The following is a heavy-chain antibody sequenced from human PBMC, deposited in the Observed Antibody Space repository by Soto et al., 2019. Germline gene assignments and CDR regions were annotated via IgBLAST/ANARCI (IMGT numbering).Heavy chain of an antibody. CDR3: AHFNEGYCSGGSCYPRFDY. V-gene: IGHV2-5*02. CDR2: IYWDDDK. Sequence: QITLKESGPTLVKPTQPLTLTCTFSGFSLSTSGVGVGWIRQPPGKALEWLALIYWDDDKRYSPSLKSRLTITKDTSKNHVVLTMTNMDPVDTATYYCAHFNEGYCSGGSCYPRFDYWGQGTLVTVSS. CDR1: GFSLSTSGVG. J-gene: IGHJ4*02. D-gene: IGHD2-15*01.